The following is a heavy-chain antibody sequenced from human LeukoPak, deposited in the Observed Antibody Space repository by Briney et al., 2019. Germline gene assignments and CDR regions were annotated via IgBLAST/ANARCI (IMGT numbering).Heavy chain of an antibody. D-gene: IGHD3-10*01. Sequence: PSETLSLTCAVYGGSFSGYYWSWICQPPGKGLEWIGEINHSGSTNYNPSLKSRVTISVDTSKNQFSLKLSSVTAADTAVYYCARSQNYYGSGDYWSQGTLVTVSS. J-gene: IGHJ4*02. CDR3: ARSQNYYGSGDY. CDR2: INHSGST. V-gene: IGHV4-34*01. CDR1: GGSFSGYY.